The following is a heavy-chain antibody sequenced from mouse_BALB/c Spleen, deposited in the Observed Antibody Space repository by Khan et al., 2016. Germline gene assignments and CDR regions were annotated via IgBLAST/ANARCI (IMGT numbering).Heavy chain of an antibody. CDR3: ASRRHYGKILYAIDY. CDR2: IWSGGST. V-gene: IGHV2-2*02. Sequence: QVQLKQSGPGLVQPSQSLSITCTVSGFSLTSYGVHWVRQSPGKGLEWLGVIWSGGSTDYNAAFIYRLSISKDNSKSQVVFKMNSLQANDTAIYYWASRRHYGKILYAIDYWGQGTSVTVSS. J-gene: IGHJ4*01. D-gene: IGHD2-1*01. CDR1: GFSLTSYG.